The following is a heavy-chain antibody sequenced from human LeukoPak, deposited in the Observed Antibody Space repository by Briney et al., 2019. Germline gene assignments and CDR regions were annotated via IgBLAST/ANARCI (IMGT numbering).Heavy chain of an antibody. CDR2: ISGSGGST. Sequence: GGSLRLSCAASGFTFSSYAMSWVRQAPGKGLEWVSAISGSGGSTHYADSVKGRFTISRDNSKNTLYLQMNSLRAEDTAVYYCAKNPYYDSSGPPDYWGQGTLVTVSS. CDR1: GFTFSSYA. CDR3: AKNPYYDSSGPPDY. D-gene: IGHD3-22*01. J-gene: IGHJ4*02. V-gene: IGHV3-23*01.